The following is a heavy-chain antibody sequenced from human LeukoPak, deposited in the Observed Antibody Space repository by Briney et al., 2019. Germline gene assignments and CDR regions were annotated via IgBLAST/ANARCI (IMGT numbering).Heavy chain of an antibody. CDR3: ARDQGQRDNRFDP. V-gene: IGHV4-38-2*02. CDR1: GYPISNGYY. CDR2: ISHSGST. Sequence: SETLSLTCAVSGYPISNGYYWGWIRQPPGKGLEXIGSISHSGSTYYNPSLKSRVTVSVDKSKNQFSLKLSSVTAADTAVYYCARDQGQRDNRFDPWGRGTLVIVSS. J-gene: IGHJ5*02.